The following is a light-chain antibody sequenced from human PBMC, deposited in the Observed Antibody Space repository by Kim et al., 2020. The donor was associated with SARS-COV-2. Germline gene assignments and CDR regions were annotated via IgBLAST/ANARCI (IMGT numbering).Light chain of an antibody. CDR3: QKYYKWPRT. Sequence: EIVMTQSPATLSVSPGERATLSCRATERVSINLAWYQQKPGQPPRLLISNASTRAAGIPARFSGSGPGTDFALTISSLQSEDSAVYYCQKYYKWPRTFGQGTKVEIK. V-gene: IGKV3-15*01. CDR1: ERVSIN. J-gene: IGKJ1*01. CDR2: NAS.